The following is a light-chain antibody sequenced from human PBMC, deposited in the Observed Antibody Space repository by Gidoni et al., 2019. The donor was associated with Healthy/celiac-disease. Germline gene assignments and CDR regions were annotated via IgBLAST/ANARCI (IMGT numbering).Light chain of an antibody. CDR1: QGISNY. Sequence: DIQMNQTPSSLSASVGDRVTITCRASQGISNYLAWYQQKPGKVPKLLIYAASTLQSGVPSRFSGSGSGTDFTLTISSLQPEDVATYYCQKYNSAAFTFGPGTKVDIK. J-gene: IGKJ3*01. CDR3: QKYNSAAFT. V-gene: IGKV1-27*01. CDR2: AAS.